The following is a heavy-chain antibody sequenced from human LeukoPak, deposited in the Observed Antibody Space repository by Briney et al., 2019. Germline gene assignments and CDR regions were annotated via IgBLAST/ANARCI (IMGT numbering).Heavy chain of an antibody. J-gene: IGHJ4*02. D-gene: IGHD3-22*01. CDR2: ISSSNTYI. Sequence: PGGSLRLSCAASGLTFSSYAMSWVRQAPGKGLEWVSSISSSNTYIYYADSVKGRFTISRDNAKNSLFLQMNSLRAEDTAVYYCARGDYDSSGYPYWGQGTLVTVSS. CDR1: GLTFSSYA. V-gene: IGHV3-21*01. CDR3: ARGDYDSSGYPY.